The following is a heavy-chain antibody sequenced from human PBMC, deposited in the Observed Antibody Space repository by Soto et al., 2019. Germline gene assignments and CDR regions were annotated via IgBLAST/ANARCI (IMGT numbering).Heavy chain of an antibody. J-gene: IGHJ5*02. CDR1: GGSISRYY. CDR2: IYYSGST. CDR3: ARLGVTSSSRWFDP. D-gene: IGHD4-4*01. Sequence: SETLSLTCTVSGGSISRYYWSWIRQPPGKGLEWIGYIYYSGSTNYNPSLKSRVTISVDTSKNQFSLKLSSVTAADTAVYYCARLGVTSSSRWFDPWGQGTLVTVSS. V-gene: IGHV4-59*08.